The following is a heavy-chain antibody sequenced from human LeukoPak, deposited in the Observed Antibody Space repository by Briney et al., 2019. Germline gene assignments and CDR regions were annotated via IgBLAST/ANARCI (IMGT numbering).Heavy chain of an antibody. V-gene: IGHV3-53*01. CDR1: GFTFSSYS. J-gene: IGHJ4*02. CDR3: ARDPLSGSTDY. D-gene: IGHD1-26*01. Sequence: GGSLRLSCAASGFTFSSYSMSWVRQAPGKGLEWVSVIYSGGSTYYADSVKGRFTISRDNSKNTLYLQMNSPRAEDTAVYYCARDPLSGSTDYWGQGTLVTVSS. CDR2: IYSGGST.